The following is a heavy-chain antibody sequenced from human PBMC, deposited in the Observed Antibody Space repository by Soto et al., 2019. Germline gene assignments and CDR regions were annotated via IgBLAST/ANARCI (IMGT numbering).Heavy chain of an antibody. CDR1: GGSISSSSYY. D-gene: IGHD4-17*01. V-gene: IGHV4-39*01. CDR3: RVWDGDASFYYYYGMDV. Sequence: QLQLQESGPGLVKPSETLSLTCTVSGGSISSSSYYWGWIRQPPGKGLEWIGSIYYSGSTYYNPSLKSRVTISLDTSKNQFSLKLSSVTAADTAVYYCRVWDGDASFYYYYGMDVWGQGTTVTVSS. CDR2: IYYSGST. J-gene: IGHJ6*02.